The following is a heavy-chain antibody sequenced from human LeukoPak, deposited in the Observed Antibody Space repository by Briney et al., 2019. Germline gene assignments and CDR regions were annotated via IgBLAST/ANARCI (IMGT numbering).Heavy chain of an antibody. D-gene: IGHD6-25*01. CDR3: ARKNRLWHFDL. J-gene: IGHJ2*01. Sequence: SETLSLTCAVSGYSISSGYYWGWIRQPPGRGLEWIGSIYHSGSTYYNPSLKSRVTISVDTSKNQFSLKLSSVTAADTAVYYCARKNRLWHFDLWGRGTLVTASS. V-gene: IGHV4-38-2*01. CDR1: GYSISSGYY. CDR2: IYHSGST.